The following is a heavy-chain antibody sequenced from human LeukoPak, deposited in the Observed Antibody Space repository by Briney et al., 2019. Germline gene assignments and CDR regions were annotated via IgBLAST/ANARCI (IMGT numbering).Heavy chain of an antibody. J-gene: IGHJ4*02. Sequence: GGSLRLSRAASGFTFSNAWMSWVPQAPGKGLEWVGRIKSKTDGGTTDYAPPVKGRFTISRDDSKNTLYLQMNSLKTEDTAVYYCTTDGVVVVAATPIAQNFDYWGQGTLVTVSS. CDR2: IKSKTDGGTT. V-gene: IGHV3-15*01. D-gene: IGHD2-15*01. CDR1: GFTFSNAW. CDR3: TTDGVVVVAATPIAQNFDY.